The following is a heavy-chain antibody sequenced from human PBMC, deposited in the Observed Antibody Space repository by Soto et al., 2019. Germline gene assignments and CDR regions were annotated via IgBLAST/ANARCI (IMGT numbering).Heavy chain of an antibody. CDR1: GYTFTDYG. CDR3: ARGYDIWSGRSFGMDV. D-gene: IGHD3-3*01. Sequence: QVQLVQSGGEVKKPGASVKVSCKTSGYTFTDYGISWVRQAPGQGLEWMGWINTYNDKTDYTQKLHARVTLTTDTATTTAYMELRSLTSDDTAVYYCARGYDIWSGRSFGMDVWGQGTTIIVSS. V-gene: IGHV1-18*01. CDR2: INTYNDKT. J-gene: IGHJ6*02.